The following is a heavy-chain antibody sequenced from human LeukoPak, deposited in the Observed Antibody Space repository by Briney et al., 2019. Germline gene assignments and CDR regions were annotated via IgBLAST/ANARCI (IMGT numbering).Heavy chain of an antibody. J-gene: IGHJ4*02. CDR3: VRTIESRPYYFDS. D-gene: IGHD6-6*01. CDR2: IYDSGYT. V-gene: IGHV4-59*11. CDR1: SGSIRSHF. Sequence: SETLSLTCTVSSGSIRSHFWSWIRQPPGKGLEWIGYIYDSGYTKYSPSLKSRVTISIDTSKNQFSLKLNSVTAADAAVYYCVRTIESRPYYFDSWGQGTLVTVSS.